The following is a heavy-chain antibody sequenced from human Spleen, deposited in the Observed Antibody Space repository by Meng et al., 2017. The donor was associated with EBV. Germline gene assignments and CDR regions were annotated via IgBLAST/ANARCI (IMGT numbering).Heavy chain of an antibody. Sequence: SWADVKKPGSSVKVPCKTSGGPFTSDAISWVRQAPGQGLEWIGGLIPMLGAPNYAQKFQDRVTIIADKSTSTHYMELSSLRSDDTAVYYCASESGRGYTPDYWGRGTLVTVSS. CDR1: GGPFTSDA. J-gene: IGHJ4*02. CDR3: ASESGRGYTPDY. V-gene: IGHV1-69*06. D-gene: IGHD3-10*01. CDR2: LIPMLGAP.